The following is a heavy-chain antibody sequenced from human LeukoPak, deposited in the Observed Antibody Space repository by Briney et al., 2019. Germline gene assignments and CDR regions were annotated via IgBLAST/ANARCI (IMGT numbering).Heavy chain of an antibody. CDR3: ARGLEGYSGSY. CDR2: ISAYNGNT. Sequence: ASVKVSCKASGYTFTSYGISWVRQAPGQGLEWMGWISAYNGNTNYAQKFQGRVTITRNTSISTAYMELSSLRSEDTAVYYCARGLEGYSGSYWGQGTLVTVSS. CDR1: GYTFTSYG. V-gene: IGHV1-18*01. D-gene: IGHD1-26*01. J-gene: IGHJ4*02.